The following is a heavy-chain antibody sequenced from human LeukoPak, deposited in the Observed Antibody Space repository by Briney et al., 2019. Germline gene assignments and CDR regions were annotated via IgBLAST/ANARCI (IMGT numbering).Heavy chain of an antibody. Sequence: GASVKVSCKASGYTFTSYGISWVRQAPGQGLEWMGWISAYNGNTNYAQKLQGRVTMTTDTSTSTAYMELRSLRSDDTAVYYCARRGVEFGELWYYYGMDVWGQGTTVTVSS. J-gene: IGHJ6*02. CDR1: GYTFTSYG. V-gene: IGHV1-18*01. CDR3: ARRGVEFGELWYYYGMDV. D-gene: IGHD3-10*01. CDR2: ISAYNGNT.